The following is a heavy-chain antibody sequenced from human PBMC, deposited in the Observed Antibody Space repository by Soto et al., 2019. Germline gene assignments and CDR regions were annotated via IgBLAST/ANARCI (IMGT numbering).Heavy chain of an antibody. D-gene: IGHD2-15*01. CDR1: GGTFSSYA. J-gene: IGHJ6*04. CDR2: IIPIFGTA. CDR3: ARGGPKAAGYYYGMDV. V-gene: IGHV1-69*06. Sequence: ASVKVSCKASGGTFSSYAISWVRQAPGQGLEWMGGIIPIFGTANYAQKFQGRVTITADKSTSTAYMELSSLRSEDTAVYYCARGGPKAAGYYYGMDVRGEGTTVTVSS.